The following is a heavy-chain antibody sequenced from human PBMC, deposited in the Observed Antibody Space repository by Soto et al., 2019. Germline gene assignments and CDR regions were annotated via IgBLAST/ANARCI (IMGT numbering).Heavy chain of an antibody. CDR1: GDSISSNNYY. V-gene: IGHV4-39*01. J-gene: IGHJ5*02. CDR2: IYYSGST. D-gene: IGHD3-22*01. Sequence: PSETLSLTCSVSGDSISSNNYYWGWIRQPPGKALEWIGSIYYSGSTYYNPSLKSRVTISVDTSKNQFSLKLTSVTAADTAVYYCARQGITMIVVVVTDNWFDPWGQGTLVTVS. CDR3: ARQGITMIVVVVTDNWFDP.